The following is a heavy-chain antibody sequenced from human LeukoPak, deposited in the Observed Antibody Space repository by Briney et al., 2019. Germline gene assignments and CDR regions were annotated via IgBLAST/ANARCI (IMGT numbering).Heavy chain of an antibody. CDR1: GYTLTGYY. CDR2: INPNSGGT. J-gene: IGHJ4*02. CDR3: ARGSYYYGSGSHWDY. V-gene: IGHV1-2*02. D-gene: IGHD3-10*01. Sequence: ASVKVSCKASGYTLTGYYMHWVRQAPGQGLEWMGWINPNSGGTNYAQKFQGRVTMTRDTSISTAYMELSRLRSDDTAVYYCARGSYYYGSGSHWDYWGQGTLVTVSS.